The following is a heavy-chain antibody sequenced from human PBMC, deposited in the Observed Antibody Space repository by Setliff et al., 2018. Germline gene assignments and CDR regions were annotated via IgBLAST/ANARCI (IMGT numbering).Heavy chain of an antibody. Sequence: ASVKVSCKASGHTFTKYGITWVRQAPGQGLEWMGYINTYNGDTYYAQKLQGRVTMTTDTSTSTAYMDLRSLRSDDTAVYYCARGGKAADARKGLFENWGQGTLVTVSS. CDR1: GHTFTKYG. CDR2: INTYNGDT. D-gene: IGHD6-13*01. J-gene: IGHJ4*02. CDR3: ARGGKAADARKGLFEN. V-gene: IGHV1-18*01.